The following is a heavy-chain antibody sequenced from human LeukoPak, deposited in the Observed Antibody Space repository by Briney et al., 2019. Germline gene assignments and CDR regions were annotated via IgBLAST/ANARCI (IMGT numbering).Heavy chain of an antibody. V-gene: IGHV3-43*02. D-gene: IGHD6-19*01. CDR1: GSTFNDHA. CDR2: ISGDGATT. Sequence: PGGSLRLSCAASGSTFNDHAMHWVRQAPGKGLEWVSFISGDGATTYYGDSVKGRFTISRDNSQNSLYLQLNGLRSEDTAFYYCAKDQPWHSSTRGNFQHWGQGTLVTVSS. J-gene: IGHJ1*01. CDR3: AKDQPWHSSTRGNFQH.